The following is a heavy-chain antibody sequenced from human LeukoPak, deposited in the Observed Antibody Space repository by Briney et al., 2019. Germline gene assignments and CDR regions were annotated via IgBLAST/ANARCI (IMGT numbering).Heavy chain of an antibody. J-gene: IGHJ4*02. CDR1: GYTFTGYY. V-gene: IGHV1-2*02. CDR3: ARDLGYIAVAGVDY. CDR2: INPNSGGT. D-gene: IGHD6-19*01. Sequence: ASVKVSCKASGYTFTGYYMHWVRQAPGQGLEWMGWINPNSGGTNYAQKFQGRVTMTGDTSISTAYMELSRLRSDDTAVYYCARDLGYIAVAGVDYWGQGTLVTVSS.